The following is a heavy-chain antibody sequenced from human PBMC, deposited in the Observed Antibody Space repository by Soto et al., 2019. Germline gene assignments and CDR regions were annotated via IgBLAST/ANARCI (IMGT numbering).Heavy chain of an antibody. Sequence: QVQLQQWGAGLLKPSETLSLTCAVYGGSFSGYYWSWIRQPPGKGLEWIGEINHSGSTNYNPSLKSRVTISVDTSKNQFSLKLSSVTAADTAVYYCARGRRSYYREWLNFDYWGQGTLVTVSS. CDR3: ARGRRSYYREWLNFDY. J-gene: IGHJ4*02. V-gene: IGHV4-34*01. CDR2: INHSGST. CDR1: GGSFSGYY. D-gene: IGHD5-12*01.